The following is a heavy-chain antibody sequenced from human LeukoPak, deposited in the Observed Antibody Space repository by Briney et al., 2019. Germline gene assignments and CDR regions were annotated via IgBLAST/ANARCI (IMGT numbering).Heavy chain of an antibody. CDR2: ITSSSSYI. D-gene: IGHD3-3*01. CDR1: GFTFSSYS. CDR3: ASDYDFWSGYYSGNDY. Sequence: GGSLRLSCAASGFTFSSYSMNWVRQAPGKGLEWVGSITSSSSYIYPADSVKGRFTISRDNAKHSLYLQMNSLRAEDTAVYYCASDYDFWSGYYSGNDYWGQGTLVTVSS. J-gene: IGHJ4*02. V-gene: IGHV3-21*01.